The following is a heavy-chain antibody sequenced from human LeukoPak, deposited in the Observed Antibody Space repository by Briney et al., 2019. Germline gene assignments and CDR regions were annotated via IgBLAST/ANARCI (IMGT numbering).Heavy chain of an antibody. V-gene: IGHV3-23*01. CDR3: ARKSASGNYPLDY. Sequence: GGSLRLSCAASGFTFSTFAMIWVRQPPGKGLEWVSSIFPCGGEIHYADSVRGRFTISRDNSKSTLSLQMNSLRAEDTAIYYCARKSASGNYPLDYWGQGPLVPVSS. CDR2: IFPCGGEI. CDR1: GFTFSTFA. D-gene: IGHD3-10*01. J-gene: IGHJ4*02.